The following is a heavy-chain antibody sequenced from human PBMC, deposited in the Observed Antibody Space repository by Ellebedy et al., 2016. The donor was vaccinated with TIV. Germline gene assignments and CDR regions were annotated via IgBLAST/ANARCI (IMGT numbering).Heavy chain of an antibody. D-gene: IGHD6-13*01. Sequence: SETLSLXCTVSGGSISSYYWSWIRQPPGKGLEWIGYIYYSGSTNYNPSLKSRVTISVDTSKNQFSLKLSSVTAADTAVYYCARDLEQQLVGDYYYGMDVWGQGTTVTVSS. V-gene: IGHV4-59*01. CDR1: GGSISSYY. CDR2: IYYSGST. J-gene: IGHJ6*02. CDR3: ARDLEQQLVGDYYYGMDV.